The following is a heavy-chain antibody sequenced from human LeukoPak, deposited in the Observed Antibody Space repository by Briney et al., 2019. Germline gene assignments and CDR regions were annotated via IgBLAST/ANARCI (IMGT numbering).Heavy chain of an antibody. CDR3: ARDFVGATNAFDI. D-gene: IGHD1-26*01. CDR1: GYTFTSYG. V-gene: IGHV1-69*04. CDR2: IIPILGIA. Sequence: SVKVSCKASGYTFTSYGISWVRQAPGQGLEWMGRIIPILGIANYAQKFQGRVTITADKSTSTAYMELSSLRSEDTAVYYCARDFVGATNAFDIWGQGTMVTVSS. J-gene: IGHJ3*02.